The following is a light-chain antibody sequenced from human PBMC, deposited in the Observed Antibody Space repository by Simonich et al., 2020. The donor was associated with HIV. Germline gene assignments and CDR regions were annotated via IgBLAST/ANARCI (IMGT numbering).Light chain of an antibody. CDR3: HQYYSIPT. V-gene: IGKV4-1*01. Sequence: DIVMTQSPDSLAVSPGERATIGCKSSQSVLHSSNNKNNLAWYQQKPGQPPKLLIYWASTRESGVPDRFSGSGSGTNFTLTISSLQAEDVAVYYCHQYYSIPTFGQGTKAEVK. J-gene: IGKJ1*01. CDR1: QSVLHSSNNKNN. CDR2: WAS.